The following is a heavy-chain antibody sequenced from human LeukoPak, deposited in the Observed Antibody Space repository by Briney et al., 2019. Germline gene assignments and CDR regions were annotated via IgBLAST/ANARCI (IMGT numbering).Heavy chain of an antibody. J-gene: IGHJ4*02. CDR1: GFTFRSYT. D-gene: IGHD5-18*01. CDR3: AREARGYSYGARYDIDY. Sequence: GGSLRLSCAASGFTFRSYTMTSVRQAPGKGLGRVSTISTASTAIDYADSVKRRYTLSRDNDKSSLYLQMTGLRAEDTAVYYCAREARGYSYGARYDIDYWGQGTVVTVSS. CDR2: ISTASTAI. V-gene: IGHV3-48*01.